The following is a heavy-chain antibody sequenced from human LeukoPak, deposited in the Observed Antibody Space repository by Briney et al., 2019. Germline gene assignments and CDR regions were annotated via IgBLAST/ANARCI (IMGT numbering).Heavy chain of an antibody. J-gene: IGHJ4*02. V-gene: IGHV3-30*04. CDR3: AREDMLAPLDY. CDR1: GFTFSSYA. Sequence: GGSLRLSRAASGFTFSSYAMHWVRQAPGKGLEWVAVISYDGSNKYYADSVKGRFTISRDNSKNTPYLQMNSLRAEDTAVYYCAREDMLAPLDYWGQGTLVTVSS. CDR2: ISYDGSNK. D-gene: IGHD2-8*01.